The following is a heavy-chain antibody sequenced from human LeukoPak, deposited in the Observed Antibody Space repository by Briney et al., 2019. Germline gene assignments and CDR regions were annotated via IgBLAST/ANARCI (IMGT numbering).Heavy chain of an antibody. Sequence: GGSLRLSCAASGFTFSSYGMHWVRQAPGKGLEWVAFIRYDGSNKYYADSVKGRFTISRDNSKNTLYLQMNSLRAEDTAVYYCAKDRTGYSSSSFDYWGQGTLVTVSS. J-gene: IGHJ4*02. D-gene: IGHD6-6*01. CDR1: GFTFSSYG. CDR2: IRYDGSNK. V-gene: IGHV3-30*02. CDR3: AKDRTGYSSSSFDY.